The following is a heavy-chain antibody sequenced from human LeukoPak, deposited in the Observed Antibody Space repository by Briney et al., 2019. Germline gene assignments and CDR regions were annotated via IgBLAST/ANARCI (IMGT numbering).Heavy chain of an antibody. D-gene: IGHD3-10*01. CDR2: IIPIFGTA. J-gene: IGHJ5*02. Sequence: SVKVSCKASGGTFSSYAISWVRQAPGQGLEWTGGIIPIFGTANYAQKFQGRVTITADKSTSTAYMELSSLRSEDTAVYYCARDGAMVRGVIITNSGWFDPWGQGTLVTVSS. CDR1: GGTFSSYA. CDR3: ARDGAMVRGVIITNSGWFDP. V-gene: IGHV1-69*06.